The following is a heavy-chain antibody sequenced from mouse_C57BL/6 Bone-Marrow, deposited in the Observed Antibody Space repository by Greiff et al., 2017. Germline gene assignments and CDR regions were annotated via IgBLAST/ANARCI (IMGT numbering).Heavy chain of an antibody. CDR3: ARDVHYYGSSPWFAY. CDR2: ISDGGSYT. Sequence: EVNLVESGGGLVKPGGSLKLSCAASGFTFSSYAMSWVRQTPEKRLEWVATISDGGSYTYYPANVKGRFTISRDNAKNNLYLQMSHLKSEDTAMYYCARDVHYYGSSPWFAYWGQGTLVTVSA. D-gene: IGHD1-1*01. J-gene: IGHJ3*01. CDR1: GFTFSSYA. V-gene: IGHV5-4*01.